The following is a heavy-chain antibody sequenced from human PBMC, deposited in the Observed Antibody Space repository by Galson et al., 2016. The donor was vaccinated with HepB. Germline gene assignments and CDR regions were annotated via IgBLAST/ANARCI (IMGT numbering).Heavy chain of an antibody. CDR3: AESMVRGITYFDS. D-gene: IGHD3-10*01. V-gene: IGHV4-30-2*01. J-gene: IGHJ4*01. CDR1: CGSLTSGGYA. Sequence: TLSLTCAVSCGSLTSGGYAWNWIRQPPWKGLEWIGCIYHSGGTYYNPSPKSRVTISVDRSKNQFSLKLTSVTAADTAVYFCAESMVRGITYFDSWGQGILVSVSS. CDR2: IYHSGGT.